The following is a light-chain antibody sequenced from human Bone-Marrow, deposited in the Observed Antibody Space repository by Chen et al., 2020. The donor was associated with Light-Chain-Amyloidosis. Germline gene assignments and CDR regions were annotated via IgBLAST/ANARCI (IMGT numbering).Light chain of an antibody. J-gene: IGLJ3*02. CDR3: QSYQGSSQGV. CDR2: EDD. CDR1: SGSMATNY. Sequence: NFMLTQPHSVSESPGKTVIISCTRSSGSMATNYVQGYQQRPGSSPTPVIYEDDQRPSGVPDRFSGSIDRSSNSASLTISGLKTEDEADYYCQSYQGSSQGVFGGGTKLTVL. V-gene: IGLV6-57*01.